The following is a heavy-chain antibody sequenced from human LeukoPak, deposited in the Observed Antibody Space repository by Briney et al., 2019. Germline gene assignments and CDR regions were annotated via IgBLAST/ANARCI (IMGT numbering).Heavy chain of an antibody. CDR2: IYYSGST. V-gene: IGHV4-59*01. D-gene: IGHD6-19*01. CDR1: GGSTCRSN. J-gene: IGHJ4*02. Sequence: SETLSDTCTVPGGSTCRSNGCTKRQPPGKGLEWIGYIYYSGSTNYNPSLKSRVTISVDTSKNQFSLKLSSVTAADTAGYYCARVDLLGNSGWPFDYWGQGTLVTVSS. CDR3: ARVDLLGNSGWPFDY.